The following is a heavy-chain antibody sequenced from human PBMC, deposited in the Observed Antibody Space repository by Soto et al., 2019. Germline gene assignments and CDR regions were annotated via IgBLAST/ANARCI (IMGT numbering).Heavy chain of an antibody. CDR2: INYDGYS. CDR3: ARHGFGPLHGLVDV. V-gene: IGHV4-59*08. Sequence: QVKLQESGPGLVKPSETLSLTCTVSGGSITNYYCSWFRPPPGKGLEWIGYINYDGYSAYNLSLKRRVTLSMDASKTQFSLMLESVTAKDTAVYYCARHGFGPLHGLVDVWGPGTTVIVSS. J-gene: IGHJ6*02. CDR1: GGSITNYY. D-gene: IGHD3-10*01.